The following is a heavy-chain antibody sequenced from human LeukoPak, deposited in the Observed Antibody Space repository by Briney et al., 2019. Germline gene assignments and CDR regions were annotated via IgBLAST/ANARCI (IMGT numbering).Heavy chain of an antibody. D-gene: IGHD2-21*01. V-gene: IGHV4-59*01. Sequence: SETLSLTCTLSGGSISNYYWNWTRQPPGKGLEWVGYIFYTGGTNYNPSLKSRVTISEDTSKSQFSLKLTSVTAADTAVYYCARASWAYSPFDSWGQGTLVTVSS. CDR3: ARASWAYSPFDS. CDR2: IFYTGGT. J-gene: IGHJ4*02. CDR1: GGSISNYY.